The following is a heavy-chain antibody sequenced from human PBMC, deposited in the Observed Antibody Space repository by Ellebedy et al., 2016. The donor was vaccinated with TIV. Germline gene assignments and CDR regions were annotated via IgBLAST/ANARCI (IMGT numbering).Heavy chain of an antibody. CDR3: ARDFLRAPDGSGTYNNWLDP. CDR2: IIPIVRTA. CDR1: GGTFSNYA. J-gene: IGHJ5*02. V-gene: IGHV1-69*13. Sequence: ASVTVSCXASGGTFSNYAISWVRQAPRPGLEWMGAIIPIVRTANYAQKFQDRVTIIADESTRTAYMELSSLRSEDTAVYYCARDFLRAPDGSGTYNNWLDPWGQGTLVTVSS. D-gene: IGHD3-10*01.